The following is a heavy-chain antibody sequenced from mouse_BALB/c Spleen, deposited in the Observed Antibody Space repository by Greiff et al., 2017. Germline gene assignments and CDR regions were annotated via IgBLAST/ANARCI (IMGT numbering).Heavy chain of an antibody. Sequence: EVMLVESGGGLVKPGGSLKLSCAASGFAFSSYDMSWVRQTPEKRLEWVAYISSGGGSTYYPDTVKGRFTISRDNAKNTLYLQMSSLKSEDTAMYYCARHYYGYENYCFDYWGEGTTLTVAS. J-gene: IGHJ2*01. CDR1: GFAFSSYD. CDR3: ARHYYGYENYCFDY. D-gene: IGHD1-2*01. V-gene: IGHV5-12-1*01. CDR2: ISSGGGST.